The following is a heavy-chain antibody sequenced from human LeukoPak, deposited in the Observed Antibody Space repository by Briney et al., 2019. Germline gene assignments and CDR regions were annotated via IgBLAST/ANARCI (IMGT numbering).Heavy chain of an antibody. V-gene: IGHV3-74*01. J-gene: IGHJ4*02. Sequence: AGGSLRLSCAVSGFTFNSYWMLWVRQAPGKGLVWVSRINTDGSHITYADSVKGRFTISRDNVQNTLYLQMHSLRAEDTAVYFCARLKDYGGNSGVGYWGQGTLVTVSS. CDR2: INTDGSHI. CDR3: ARLKDYGGNSGVGY. D-gene: IGHD4-23*01. CDR1: GFTFNSYW.